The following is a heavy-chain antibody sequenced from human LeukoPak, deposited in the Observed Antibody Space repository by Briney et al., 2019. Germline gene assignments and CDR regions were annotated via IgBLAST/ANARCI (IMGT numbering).Heavy chain of an antibody. CDR3: ARHGGSDYFDY. CDR1: GGSISSSSDY. V-gene: IGHV4-39*01. Sequence: SETLSLTCTVSGGSISSSSDYWGWIRQPPGKGLEWIGSFYYSGSIYYNPSLKSRVTISVDTSSNQFFLKLSSVTAADTAVYYCARHGGSDYFDYWGQGTLVTVSS. J-gene: IGHJ4*02. D-gene: IGHD1-26*01. CDR2: FYYSGSI.